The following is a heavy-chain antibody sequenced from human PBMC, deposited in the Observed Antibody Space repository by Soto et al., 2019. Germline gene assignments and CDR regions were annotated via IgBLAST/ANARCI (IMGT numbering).Heavy chain of an antibody. J-gene: IGHJ4*02. V-gene: IGHV1-46*03. CDR3: ARDLVAAAALSAGDY. D-gene: IGHD6-13*01. CDR2: INPSGGST. Sequence: VASLKVSCKASGYTFTSYYMHWVRQAPGQGLEWMGIINPSGGSTSYAQKFQGRVTMTRDTSTSTVYMELSSLRSEDTAVYYCARDLVAAAALSAGDYWGQGTLVTVSS. CDR1: GYTFTSYY.